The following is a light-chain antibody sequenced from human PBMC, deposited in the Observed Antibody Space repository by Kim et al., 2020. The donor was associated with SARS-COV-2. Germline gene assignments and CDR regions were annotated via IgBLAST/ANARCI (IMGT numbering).Light chain of an antibody. CDR3: QHYNSWPRT. CDR1: QSVSSN. Sequence: EIVMTQSPATLSVSPGERATLSCRASQSVSSNLAWYQQKPGQAPRLLIYGAFTRATGIPARFSGSGSGTEFTLTISSLQSVDFAVYYCQHYNSWPRTFGQGSKVYIK. V-gene: IGKV3-15*01. CDR2: GAF. J-gene: IGKJ1*01.